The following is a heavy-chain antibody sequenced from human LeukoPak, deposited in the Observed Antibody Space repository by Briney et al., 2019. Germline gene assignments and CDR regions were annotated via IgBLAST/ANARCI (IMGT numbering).Heavy chain of an antibody. CDR3: ARVSSSWYVNYYYYMDV. D-gene: IGHD6-13*01. Sequence: GGSLRLSCAASGFTFSSYEMNWVRQAPGKGLGWVSYISSSGSTIYYADSVKGRFTISRDNAKNSLYLQMNSLRAEDTAVYYCARVSSSWYVNYYYYMDVWGKGTTVTVSS. J-gene: IGHJ6*03. V-gene: IGHV3-48*03. CDR2: ISSSGSTI. CDR1: GFTFSSYE.